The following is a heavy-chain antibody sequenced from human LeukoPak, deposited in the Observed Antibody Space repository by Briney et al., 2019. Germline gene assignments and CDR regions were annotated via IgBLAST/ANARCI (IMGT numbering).Heavy chain of an antibody. Sequence: GGSLRLSCAASGFAFSSYWMHWVRRAPGKGLVWVSRIKNDGITTTYADSVKGRFTISRDKAKDTLYLQMNSLRVDDTAVYYCARGVWHYDLWGRGTLVTVSS. CDR2: IKNDGITT. CDR1: GFAFSSYW. V-gene: IGHV3-74*01. CDR3: ARGVWHYDL. J-gene: IGHJ2*01.